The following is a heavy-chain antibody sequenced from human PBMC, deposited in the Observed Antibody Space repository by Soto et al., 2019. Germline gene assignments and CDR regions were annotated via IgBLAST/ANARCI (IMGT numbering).Heavy chain of an antibody. CDR1: GGSITRNNHF. CDR3: ARLGSSGWYQGSYFDY. J-gene: IGHJ4*02. V-gene: IGHV4-39*01. Sequence: QLQLQESGPGLVKASETLSLTCTVSGGSITRNNHFWGWIRQSPGKGLEWIGSIQYGGTTNYNPSLKSRVITSAETSKNQFSLMMNSVTAADTAVYYCARLGSSGWYQGSYFDYWGQGTLVTVSS. CDR2: IQYGGTT. D-gene: IGHD6-19*01.